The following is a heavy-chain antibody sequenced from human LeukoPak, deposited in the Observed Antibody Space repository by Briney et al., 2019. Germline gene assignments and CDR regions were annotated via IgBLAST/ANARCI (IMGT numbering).Heavy chain of an antibody. V-gene: IGHV1-8*02. CDR3: ARSLRDSSGREYFQH. J-gene: IGHJ1*01. CDR1: GCTFTSYD. Sequence: ASVKVSCKASGCTFTSYDINWVRQATGQGLEWMGWMNPNSGNTGYAQKFQGRVTMTRNTSISTAYMEMSSLRSEDTAVYYCARSLRDSSGREYFQHWGQGTLITVSS. D-gene: IGHD3-22*01. CDR2: MNPNSGNT.